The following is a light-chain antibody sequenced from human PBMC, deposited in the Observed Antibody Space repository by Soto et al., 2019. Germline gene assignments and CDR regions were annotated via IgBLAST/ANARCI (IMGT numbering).Light chain of an antibody. J-gene: IGLJ1*01. CDR3: NSRGGSRPYYV. V-gene: IGLV2-14*01. Sequence: QAVVTQPASVSGSPGQSITISCTGTSSDIGAYNSVSWYQQYPGRAPKLMIYEVSNRPSGVSARFSASKSGNTASLTISGLQAEDEADYYCNSRGGSRPYYVFGTGTKLTVL. CDR2: EVS. CDR1: SSDIGAYNS.